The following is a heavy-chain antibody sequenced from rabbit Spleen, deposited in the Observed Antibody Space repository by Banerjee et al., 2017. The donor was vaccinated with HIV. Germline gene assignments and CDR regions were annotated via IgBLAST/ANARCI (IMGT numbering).Heavy chain of an antibody. CDR1: GFSFSNKAV. D-gene: IGHD8-1*01. Sequence: QEQLVESGGGLVKPGASLKLSCTASGFSFSNKAVMCWVRQAPGKGLEWIACIYAGSSGGTYYASWAKGRFTISKTSSTTVTLQMTSLTVADTATYFCARDTGSSFSSYGMDLWGQGTLVTVS. CDR3: ARDTGSSFSSYGMDL. J-gene: IGHJ6*01. CDR2: IYAGSSGGT. V-gene: IGHV1S45*01.